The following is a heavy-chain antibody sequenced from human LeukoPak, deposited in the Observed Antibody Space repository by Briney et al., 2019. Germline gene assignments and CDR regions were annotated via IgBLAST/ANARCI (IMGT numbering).Heavy chain of an antibody. V-gene: IGHV1-2*02. D-gene: IGHD5-12*01. CDR3: ARVVVGYSGYAGPFDY. Sequence: ASVKVSCKASGYTFTCYYMHWVRQAPGQGVEWMGWINPNSGGTNYAQKFQGRVTMTRDTSISTAYMELSRLRSDDTAVYYCARVVVGYSGYAGPFDYWGQGTLVTVSS. CDR2: INPNSGGT. J-gene: IGHJ4*02. CDR1: GYTFTCYY.